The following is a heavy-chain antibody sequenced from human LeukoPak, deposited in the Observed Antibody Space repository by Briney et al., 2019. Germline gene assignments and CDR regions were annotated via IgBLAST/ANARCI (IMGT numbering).Heavy chain of an antibody. Sequence: SETLSLTCAVYAGSFSGYYWSWIRQPPGKGLEWIGEINHSGSTNYNPSLKSRVTISVDTSKNQFSLKLSSVTAADTAVYYCARGRQLWPPASPLAPFDYWGQGTLVTVSS. D-gene: IGHD5-18*01. V-gene: IGHV4-34*01. CDR1: AGSFSGYY. J-gene: IGHJ4*02. CDR2: INHSGST. CDR3: ARGRQLWPPASPLAPFDY.